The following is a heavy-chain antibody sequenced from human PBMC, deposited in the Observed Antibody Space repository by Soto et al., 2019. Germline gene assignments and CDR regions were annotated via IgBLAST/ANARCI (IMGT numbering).Heavy chain of an antibody. V-gene: IGHV1-69*13. J-gene: IGHJ6*02. Sequence: SVNVSCKSSGGTFISYAISWVRQAPGQGLEWMVGIIPIFGTSNYSQKFQGRVTITADESTSTAYMELSSLRSEDTAVYYCARGVGSMDVWGQGTTVTVSS. CDR3: ARGVGSMDV. D-gene: IGHD1-26*01. CDR1: GGTFISYA. CDR2: IIPIFGTS.